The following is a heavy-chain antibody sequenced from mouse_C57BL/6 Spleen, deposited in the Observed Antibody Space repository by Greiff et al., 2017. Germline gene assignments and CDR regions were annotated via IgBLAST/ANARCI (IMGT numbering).Heavy chain of an antibody. CDR2: IDPSDSET. V-gene: IGHV1-52*01. J-gene: IGHJ1*03. CDR1: GYTFTSYW. Sequence: QVQLQQPGAELVRPGSSVKLSCKASGYTFTSYWMHWVKQRPIQGLEWIGNIDPSDSETTYNQKFKDKATLTVDKSSSTAYMQLSSLTSEDSAVYYCARYYYGSSGGYFDVWGTGTTVTVSS. D-gene: IGHD1-1*01. CDR3: ARYYYGSSGGYFDV.